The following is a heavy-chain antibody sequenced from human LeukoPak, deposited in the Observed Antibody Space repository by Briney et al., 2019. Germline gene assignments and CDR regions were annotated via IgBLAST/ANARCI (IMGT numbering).Heavy chain of an antibody. V-gene: IGHV3-21*01. CDR2: ISSSSSYI. Sequence: PGGSLRLSCAASGFTFSSYSMNWVRQAPGKGLEWVSSISSSSSYIYYADSVKGRFTISRDNAKNSLYLQMNSLRAEDTAVYHCAPVVGARPGYWGQGTLVTVSS. CDR1: GFTFSSYS. J-gene: IGHJ4*02. D-gene: IGHD1-26*01. CDR3: APVVGARPGY.